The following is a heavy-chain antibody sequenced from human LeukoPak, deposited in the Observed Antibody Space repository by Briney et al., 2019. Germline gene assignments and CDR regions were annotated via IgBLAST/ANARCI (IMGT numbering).Heavy chain of an antibody. Sequence: SETLSLTCTVSGGSIATYYWSWIRQSPGKGLEWIAYIYYGGTNYNPSLKSRVTISVDTSKNQFSLNLRSATAADTAVYYCARGDGYNSGYFGYWGQGTLVTVSS. CDR3: ARGDGYNSGYFGY. D-gene: IGHD5-24*01. J-gene: IGHJ4*02. V-gene: IGHV4-59*01. CDR1: GGSIATYY. CDR2: IYYGGT.